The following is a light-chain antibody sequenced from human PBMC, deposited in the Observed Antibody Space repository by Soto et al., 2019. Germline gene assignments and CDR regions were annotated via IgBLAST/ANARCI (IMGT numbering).Light chain of an antibody. CDR3: NSYTSSRTLV. V-gene: IGLV2-14*01. CDR1: SSDVGGYNY. J-gene: IGLJ2*01. Sequence: QSALTQTASVSGSPGQSITISCTGTSSDVGGYNYVSWYQQHPGKAPKLMIYEVSNRPSGVSNRFSGSKSGNTASLTISGLQAEDEADYYCNSYTSSRTLVFGGGTKLTVL. CDR2: EVS.